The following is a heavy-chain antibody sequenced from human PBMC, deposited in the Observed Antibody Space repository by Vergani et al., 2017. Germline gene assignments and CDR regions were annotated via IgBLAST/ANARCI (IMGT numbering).Heavy chain of an antibody. J-gene: IGHJ6*03. CDR1: GFTFSSYS. CDR2: ISSSSSYI. CDR3: ARSSSSSRYYYYYMDV. V-gene: IGHV3-21*01. Sequence: EVQLVESGGGLVKPGGSLRLSCAASGFTFSSYSMNWVRQAPGKGLEWVSSISSSSSYIYYADSVKGRFTISRDNAKNSLYLQMNSLRADDTAVYYCARSSSSSRYYYYYMDVWGKGTTVTVSS. D-gene: IGHD6-6*01.